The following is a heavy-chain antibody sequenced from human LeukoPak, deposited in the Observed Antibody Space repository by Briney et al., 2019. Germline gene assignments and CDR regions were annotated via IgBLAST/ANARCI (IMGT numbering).Heavy chain of an antibody. D-gene: IGHD3-10*01. CDR3: AKSRNYYGSGTFDY. CDR1: GFTFSSYA. J-gene: IGHJ4*02. CDR2: ISGSGGST. V-gene: IGHV3-23*01. Sequence: GGSLRLSCAASGFTFSSYAMSWVRQAPGKGLEWVSAISGSGGSTYYADSVKGRFTISRDNSKNTLYLRMNSLRAEDTAVYYCAKSRNYYGSGTFDYWGQGTLVTVSS.